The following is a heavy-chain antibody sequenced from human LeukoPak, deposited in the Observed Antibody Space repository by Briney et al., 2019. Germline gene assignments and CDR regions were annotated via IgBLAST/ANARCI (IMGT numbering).Heavy chain of an antibody. V-gene: IGHV3-23*01. CDR3: AKAMTTVTTLVDWFDP. J-gene: IGHJ5*02. D-gene: IGHD4-11*01. CDR1: GFTFSSYA. CDR2: ISGSGGST. Sequence: AGGSLRLSCAASGFTFSSYAMSWVRQAPGKGLEWVSAISGSGGSTYYADSVKGRFTISRDNSKNTLYLQVNSLRAEDTAVYYCAKAMTTVTTLVDWFDPWGQGTLVTVSS.